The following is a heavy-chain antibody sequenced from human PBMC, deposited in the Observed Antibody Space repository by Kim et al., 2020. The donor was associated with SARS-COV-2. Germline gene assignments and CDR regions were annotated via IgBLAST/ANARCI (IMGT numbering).Heavy chain of an antibody. CDR2: IDTNADRT. D-gene: IGHD3-10*01. CDR1: GFTFSDYA. CDR3: VLRFAEHFDF. V-gene: IGHV3-23*05. Sequence: GGSLRLSCVATGFTFSDYAINWVRPFPGKGLEWVSTIDTNADRTHYGGSVKGRFTISRDNSKNTLFLQMNSLRVDDTAIYYCVLRFAEHFDFSGQATLVT. J-gene: IGHJ4*02.